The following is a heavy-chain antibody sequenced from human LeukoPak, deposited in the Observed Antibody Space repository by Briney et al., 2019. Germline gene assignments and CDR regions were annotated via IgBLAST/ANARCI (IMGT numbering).Heavy chain of an antibody. D-gene: IGHD2-8*02. CDR3: ARQGTGYSFDY. CDR2: IYPGDSDT. J-gene: IGHJ4*02. Sequence: GESLKISCQVSGYSFTNFWIVWVRQMPGKGLEWMGIIYPGDSDTKYSPSFQGQVTFSADKSINIVYLQWSSLKASDTAMYYCARQGTGYSFDYWGQGTLVTVSS. V-gene: IGHV5-51*01. CDR1: GYSFTNFW.